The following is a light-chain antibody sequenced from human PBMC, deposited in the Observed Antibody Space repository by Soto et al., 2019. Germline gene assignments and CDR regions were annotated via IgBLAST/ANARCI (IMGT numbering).Light chain of an antibody. CDR1: QSVSNNY. J-gene: IGKJ3*01. CDR3: PQYGTSPLT. V-gene: IGKV3-20*01. Sequence: EIVLTQSPGTLSLSPGERATLSCRASQSVSNNYLAWYQQKPGQAPRLLIYGASSRATGIPDRFSGSGSGTDFTLTSSRLDPEDFAVYYCPQYGTSPLTFGPGTKVDIK. CDR2: GAS.